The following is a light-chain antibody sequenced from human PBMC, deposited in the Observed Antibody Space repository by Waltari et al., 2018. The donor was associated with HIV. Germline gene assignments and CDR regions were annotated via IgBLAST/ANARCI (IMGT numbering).Light chain of an antibody. V-gene: IGLV1-44*01. J-gene: IGLJ2*01. CDR3: AAWDDSLNGNVI. CDR2: SNN. Sequence: QSVLTQPPSTSGTPGQRVTISCSGSTSNIGSHSVNWYQQLPGTAPKLVIYSNNKRPPGVTDRLTGSKSGTSASLAISGLQSEDEADYYCAAWDDSLNGNVIFGGGTKLTVL. CDR1: TSNIGSHS.